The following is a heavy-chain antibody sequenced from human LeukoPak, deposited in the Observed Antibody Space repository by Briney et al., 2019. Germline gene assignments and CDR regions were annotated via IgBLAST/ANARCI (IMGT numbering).Heavy chain of an antibody. CDR1: GYSFTSYW. CDR3: ARPRTIDYGMDV. V-gene: IGHV5-51*01. J-gene: IGHJ6*04. CDR2: IYPGDSDT. Sequence: GGSLQISCKGSGYSFTSYWIGGGRQMPGKGLEGMGVIYPGDSDTRYSPSFQGQVTISADKSISTAYLQWSSLKASDTAMYYCARPRTIDYGMDVWGKGTTVTVSS. D-gene: IGHD3-9*01.